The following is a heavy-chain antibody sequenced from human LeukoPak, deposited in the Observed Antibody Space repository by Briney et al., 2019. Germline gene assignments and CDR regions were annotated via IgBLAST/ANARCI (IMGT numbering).Heavy chain of an antibody. CDR3: AREYYGILTGYYLDV. CDR1: GFTFTGYW. Sequence: GGSLRLSCAASGFTFTGYWMHWVRQAPGKGLVWVSRINSNADKTGYAEAVKGRFTISRDNAKKTLYLEMNSLRVEDTAVYYCAREYYGILTGYYLDVWGKGTTVTVSS. V-gene: IGHV3-74*01. CDR2: INSNADKT. J-gene: IGHJ6*03. D-gene: IGHD3-9*01.